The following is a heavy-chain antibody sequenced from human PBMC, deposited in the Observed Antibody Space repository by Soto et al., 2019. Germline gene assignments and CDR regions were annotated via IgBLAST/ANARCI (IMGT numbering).Heavy chain of an antibody. J-gene: IGHJ4*02. CDR1: GFSVTNHH. CDR2: MYGSGTAA. Sequence: PGGSLRLACEASGFSVTNHHMTWVRQAPGKGLEWVSVMYGSGTAASYADSVKGRFTVSRDNSKNTLSLQLDSLRAEDTAVYYCARGVPVGAIGRFYFDSWGQGTLVTVSS. V-gene: IGHV3-53*01. D-gene: IGHD1-26*01. CDR3: ARGVPVGAIGRFYFDS.